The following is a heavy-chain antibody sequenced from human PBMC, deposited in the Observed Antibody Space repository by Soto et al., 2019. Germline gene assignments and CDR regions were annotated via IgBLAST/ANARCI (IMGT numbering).Heavy chain of an antibody. CDR1: GGSVSSGSYY. D-gene: IGHD3-22*01. CDR2: IYYSGST. CDR3: VRDSSMIVVYLTIDY. J-gene: IGHJ4*02. V-gene: IGHV4-61*01. Sequence: SESLSLTCTVSGGSVSSGSYYWSWIRQPPGKGLEWIGYIYYSGSTNYNPSLKSRLSISRDNWKNTLYLEMNSLRAEDTAVYYCVRDSSMIVVYLTIDYWGQGTQVTVSS.